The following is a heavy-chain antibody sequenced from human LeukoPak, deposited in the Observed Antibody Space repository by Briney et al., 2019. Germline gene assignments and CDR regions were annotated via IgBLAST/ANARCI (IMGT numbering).Heavy chain of an antibody. Sequence: ASVRVSCKASGYTFTGYYMHWVRQAPGQGLEWMGWINPNSGGTNYAQKFQGRVTMTRGTSISTAYMELSRLRSDDTAVYYCARDTTAYYFDYWGQGTLVTVSS. J-gene: IGHJ4*02. V-gene: IGHV1-2*02. CDR3: ARDTTAYYFDY. CDR2: INPNSGGT. D-gene: IGHD1-14*01. CDR1: GYTFTGYY.